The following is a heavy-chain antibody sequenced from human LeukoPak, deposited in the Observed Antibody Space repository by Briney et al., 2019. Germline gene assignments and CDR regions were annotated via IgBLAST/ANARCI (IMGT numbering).Heavy chain of an antibody. J-gene: IGHJ4*02. CDR1: GGSFSGYY. D-gene: IGHD6-13*01. CDR3: ARGRYLTTLGGAAAGFLDN. CDR2: INHTGNT. V-gene: IGHV4-34*01. Sequence: SETLSLTCAVNGGSFSGYYWNWIRQPPGKRLEWIGEINHTGNTNYNPSLKRRVTISVDTSQKQFSLRLNSLTAADTAVYYCARGRYLTTLGGAAAGFLDNWGQGTLVTVSS.